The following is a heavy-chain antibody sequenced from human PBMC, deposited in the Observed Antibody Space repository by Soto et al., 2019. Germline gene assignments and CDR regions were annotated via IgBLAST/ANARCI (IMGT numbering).Heavy chain of an antibody. V-gene: IGHV3-23*01. CDR3: ARWSYLDY. D-gene: IGHD3-3*01. J-gene: IGHJ4*02. CDR2: ISGSDGKT. Sequence: GGSLRLSCAASGFNFGSYALSWVRQAPGKGLEWVSTISGSDGKTFYADSVKGRFSISRDTSQSTLYLQMNSLRADDTAMYYCARWSYLDYWGQGTRVTAPQ. CDR1: GFNFGSYA.